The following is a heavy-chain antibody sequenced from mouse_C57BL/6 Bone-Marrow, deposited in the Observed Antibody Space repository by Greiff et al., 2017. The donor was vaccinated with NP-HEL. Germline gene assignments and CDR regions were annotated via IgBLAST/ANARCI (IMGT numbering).Heavy chain of an antibody. D-gene: IGHD1-1*01. CDR2: FHPYNDDT. CDR1: GYTFTTYP. Sequence: QVQLQQSGAELVKPGASVKMSCKASGYTFTTYPIEWMKQSHGKCLAWIGNFHPYNDDTKYNEKFKGKATLTVEKSSSTVYLALSRLTSDDSAVYYCARRSNFDYAMDYWGQGTSVTVSS. V-gene: IGHV1-47*01. J-gene: IGHJ4*01. CDR3: ARRSNFDYAMDY.